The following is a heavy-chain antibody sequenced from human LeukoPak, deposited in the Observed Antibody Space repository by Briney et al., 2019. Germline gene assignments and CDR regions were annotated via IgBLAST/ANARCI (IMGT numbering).Heavy chain of an antibody. D-gene: IGHD1-26*01. J-gene: IGHJ3*02. Sequence: ASVKVSCKASGYTFTGYYMHWVRQAPGQGLEWMVWINPNSGGTNYAQKFQGRVTMTRDTSISTAYMELSRLRSDDTAVYYCAREGIVGTGGAFDIWSQGTMVTVSS. CDR3: AREGIVGTGGAFDI. V-gene: IGHV1-2*02. CDR2: INPNSGGT. CDR1: GYTFTGYY.